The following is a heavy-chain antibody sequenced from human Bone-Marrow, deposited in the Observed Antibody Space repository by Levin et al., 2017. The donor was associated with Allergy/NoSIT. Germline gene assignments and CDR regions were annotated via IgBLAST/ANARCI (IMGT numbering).Heavy chain of an antibody. CDR1: GFTFRSYW. V-gene: IGHV3-74*01. CDR2: INSDGTST. D-gene: IGHD2-2*01. CDR3: AGEATSAFDM. J-gene: IGHJ3*02. Sequence: LSLPCAASGFTFRSYWMHWVRQAPGKGLVWVSRINSDGTSTVYADSVKGRVTISRDNAKNTLYLQMNSLRVEDTAVYYCAGEATSAFDMWGQGTLVTVSS.